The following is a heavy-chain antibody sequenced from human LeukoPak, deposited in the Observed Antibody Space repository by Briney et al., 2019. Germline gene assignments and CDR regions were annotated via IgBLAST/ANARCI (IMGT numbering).Heavy chain of an antibody. V-gene: IGHV4-59*11. CDR3: ARQQNWFDP. J-gene: IGHJ5*02. CDR1: GGSISSHY. Sequence: SETLSLTCTASGGSISSHYWSWIRQPPGKGLEWIGYIYYSGSTNYNPSLKSRVTISVDTSKNQFSLKLRSVTAADTAVYYCARQQNWFDPWGQGTLVTVSS. CDR2: IYYSGST. D-gene: IGHD6-13*01.